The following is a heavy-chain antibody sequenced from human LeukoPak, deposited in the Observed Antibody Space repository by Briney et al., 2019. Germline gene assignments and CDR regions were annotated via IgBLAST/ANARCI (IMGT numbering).Heavy chain of an antibody. CDR1: GGSFSGYY. D-gene: IGHD3-3*01. CDR2: INHSGSA. Sequence: SETLSLTCGVYGGSFSGYYWSWIRQPPGKGLEWLGEINHSGSANYNPSPNRRVTISVDTSKNQFSLRLSAVTAADTAVYYCARARRGSGYYSIDYWGQGTLVTVPS. V-gene: IGHV4-34*01. J-gene: IGHJ4*02. CDR3: ARARRGSGYYSIDY.